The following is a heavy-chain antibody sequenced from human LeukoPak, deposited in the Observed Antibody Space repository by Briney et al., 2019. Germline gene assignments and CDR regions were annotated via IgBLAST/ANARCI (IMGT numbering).Heavy chain of an antibody. Sequence: PSETLSLTCAVYGGFFSGYYWSWIREPPGKGLEWIGEINHSGSTNYNPSLKSRVTISVDTSKNQFSLKLSSVTAADMAVYYCARGSSGGTTVTTDPNYFDYWGQGTLVTVSS. CDR2: INHSGST. CDR1: GGFFSGYY. V-gene: IGHV4-34*01. CDR3: ARGSSGGTTVTTDPNYFDY. D-gene: IGHD4-17*01. J-gene: IGHJ4*02.